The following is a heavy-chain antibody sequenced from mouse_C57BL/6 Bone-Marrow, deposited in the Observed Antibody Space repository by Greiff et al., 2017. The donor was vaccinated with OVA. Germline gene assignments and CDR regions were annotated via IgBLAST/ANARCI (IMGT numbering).Heavy chain of an antibody. V-gene: IGHV5-17*01. J-gene: IGHJ3*01. CDR3: ARNWAPWFAY. CDR2: ISSGSSTI. CDR1: GFTFSDYG. Sequence: EVQLVESGGGLVKPGGSLKLSCAASGFTFSDYGMHWVRQAPEQGLEWVAYISSGSSTIYYADTVKGRFTISRDNATNTLFLQLTSLRSEDTAMYYCARNWAPWFAYWGQGTLVTVSA. D-gene: IGHD4-1*01.